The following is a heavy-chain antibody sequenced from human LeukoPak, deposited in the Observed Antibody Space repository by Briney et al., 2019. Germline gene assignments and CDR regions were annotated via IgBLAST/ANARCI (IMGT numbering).Heavy chain of an antibody. V-gene: IGHV3-21*01. CDR2: ISSSSSYI. Sequence: GGSLRLSCAASGFTFSSYSMNWVRQAPGKRLEWVSSISSSSSYIYYADSVKGRFTISRDNAKNSLYLQMNSLRAEDTAVYYCARDLEYSSSLNLYYYYYMDVWGKGTTVTVSS. J-gene: IGHJ6*03. CDR1: GFTFSSYS. CDR3: ARDLEYSSSLNLYYYYYMDV. D-gene: IGHD6-6*01.